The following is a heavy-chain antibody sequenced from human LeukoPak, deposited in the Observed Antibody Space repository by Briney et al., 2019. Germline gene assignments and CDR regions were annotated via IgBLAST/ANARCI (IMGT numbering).Heavy chain of an antibody. CDR3: ARVGATSYY. CDR2: INSDGSST. J-gene: IGHJ4*02. CDR1: GFTFSSYW. D-gene: IGHD1-26*01. Sequence: GGSLRLSCAASGFTFSSYWMHWVRQAPGKGPVWVSRINSDGSSTNYADSVRGRFTISRDNAKNTLYLQMNSLRAEDTAVYYCARVGATSYYWGQGTLVTVSS. V-gene: IGHV3-74*01.